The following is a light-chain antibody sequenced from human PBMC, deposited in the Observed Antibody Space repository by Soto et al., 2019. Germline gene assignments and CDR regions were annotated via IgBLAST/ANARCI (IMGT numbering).Light chain of an antibody. J-gene: IGKJ4*01. CDR2: DAS. V-gene: IGKV3-15*01. CDR1: QGIGST. Sequence: MTQSPSSLSASVGDRVTLSCRASQGIGSTLAWYQQKPGQTPRLLIYDASTRAAGVPARFSGSGSGTDFTLTINSLQSEDFAIYYCQHYANWPLTFGGGTKV. CDR3: QHYANWPLT.